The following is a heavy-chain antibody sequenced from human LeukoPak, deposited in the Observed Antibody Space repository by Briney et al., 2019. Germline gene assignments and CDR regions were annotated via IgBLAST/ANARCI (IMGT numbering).Heavy chain of an antibody. D-gene: IGHD6-13*01. CDR2: MNPNSGNT. CDR3: ARAYSILPHYYMDV. CDR1: GGTFSTFG. Sequence: ASVKVSCKASGGTFSTFGISWVRQAPGQGLEWMGWMNPNSGNTGYAQKFQGRVTITRNTSISTAYMELRSLRSDDTAAYYCARAYSILPHYYMDVWGKGTTVTVSS. V-gene: IGHV1-8*03. J-gene: IGHJ6*03.